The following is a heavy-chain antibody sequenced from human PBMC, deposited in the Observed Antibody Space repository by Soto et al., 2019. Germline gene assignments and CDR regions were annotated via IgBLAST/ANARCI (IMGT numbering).Heavy chain of an antibody. J-gene: IGHJ4*02. Sequence: QVQLVESGGGLVKPGGSLRLSCAASGFTLSTYYMTWIRQAPGKGLECLSYISSREVTVYYADSVKGRFTISRDNTKNSLYLQMTTVRDEDTAVYYCARVSASGLHVNGRDYFDSWGQGTLVTVSS. CDR2: ISSREVTV. CDR3: ARVSASGLHVNGRDYFDS. V-gene: IGHV3-11*01. D-gene: IGHD6-19*01. CDR1: GFTLSTYY.